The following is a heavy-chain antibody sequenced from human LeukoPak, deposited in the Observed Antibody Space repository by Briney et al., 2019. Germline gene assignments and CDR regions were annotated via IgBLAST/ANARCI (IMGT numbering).Heavy chain of an antibody. Sequence: SETLSLTCAVYGGSFSDNYWSWIRQPPGKGLEWIGEINHSGSTNYNPSLKSRVTISVDTSKNQFSLKLSSVTAADTAVYYCARSRFGSLDYWGQGTLVTVSS. CDR2: INHSGST. CDR3: ARSRFGSLDY. J-gene: IGHJ4*02. D-gene: IGHD3-10*01. CDR1: GGSFSDNY. V-gene: IGHV4-34*01.